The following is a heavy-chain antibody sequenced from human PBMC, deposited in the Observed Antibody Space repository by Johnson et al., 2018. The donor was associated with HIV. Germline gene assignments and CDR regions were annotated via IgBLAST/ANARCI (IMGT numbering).Heavy chain of an antibody. CDR2: IYSGGTT. V-gene: IGHV3-66*01. CDR1: VFTVSNNY. CDR3: ARDGQDRDDAFDI. Sequence: VQLVESGGGVVQPGGSLRLSCVASVFTVSNNYMSWVRHAPGKVLEWVSVIYSGGTTDYSDSVKGRFTISRDNSKNTVYLQMNSLRAEDTAVYYCARDGQDRDDAFDIWGQGTMVTVSS. D-gene: IGHD3-22*01. J-gene: IGHJ3*02.